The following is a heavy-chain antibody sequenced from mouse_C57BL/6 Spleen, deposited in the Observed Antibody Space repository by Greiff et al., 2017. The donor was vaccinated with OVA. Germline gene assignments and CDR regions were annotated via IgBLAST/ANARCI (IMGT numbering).Heavy chain of an antibody. CDR3: ARRGYGSSSYYAMDY. CDR2: IHPNSGST. Sequence: QVQLQQSGAELVKPGASVKLSCKASGYTFTSYWMHWVKQRPGQGLEWIGMIHPNSGSTNYNEKFKSKATLTVDKSSSTAYMQLSSLTSEDSAVYYCARRGYGSSSYYAMDYWGQGTTVTVSS. CDR1: GYTFTSYW. D-gene: IGHD1-1*01. V-gene: IGHV1-64*01. J-gene: IGHJ4*01.